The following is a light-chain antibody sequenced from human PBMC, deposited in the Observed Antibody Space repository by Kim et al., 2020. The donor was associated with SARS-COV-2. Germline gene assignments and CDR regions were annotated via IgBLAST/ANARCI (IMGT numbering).Light chain of an antibody. V-gene: IGLV3-21*04. CDR2: YDS. Sequence: SYELTQPPSVSVAPGKTARITCGGNNSGSKSVHWYQQKPGQAPVLVIYYDSDRPSGIPERFSGSNSGNTATLTISRVEAGDEADYYCQVWDSSSDHPVFG. J-gene: IGLJ3*02. CDR1: NSGSKS. CDR3: QVWDSSSDHPV.